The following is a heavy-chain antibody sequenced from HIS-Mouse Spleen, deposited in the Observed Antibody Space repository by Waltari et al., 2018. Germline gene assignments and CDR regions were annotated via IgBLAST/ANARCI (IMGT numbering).Heavy chain of an antibody. CDR1: GFTFSSYA. J-gene: IGHJ4*02. CDR3: AKPVAGSPVYFDY. CDR2: ISGSGGST. D-gene: IGHD6-19*01. Sequence: GFTFSSYAMSWVRQAPGKGLEWVSAISGSGGSTYYADSVKGRFTISRDNSKNTLYLQMNSLRAEDTAVYYCAKPVAGSPVYFDYWGQGTLVTVSS. V-gene: IGHV3-23*01.